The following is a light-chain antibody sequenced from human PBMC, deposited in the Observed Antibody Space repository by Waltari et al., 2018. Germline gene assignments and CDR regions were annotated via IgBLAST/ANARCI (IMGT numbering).Light chain of an antibody. CDR2: RAS. CDR1: QSITNL. CDR3: QQYDNYWT. V-gene: IGKV1-5*03. Sequence: DIQMTQSPSPLSAFVGDTVTITCRASQSITNLLAWYQQKPWKAPKLLIYRASILESGVPSRFSGSGSGTEFTLTISSLQPDDFATYYCQQYDNYWTFGQGTKVEIK. J-gene: IGKJ1*01.